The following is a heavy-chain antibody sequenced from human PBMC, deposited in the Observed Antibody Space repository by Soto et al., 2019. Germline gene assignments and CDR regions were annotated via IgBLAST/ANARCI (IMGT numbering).Heavy chain of an antibody. CDR1: GGSFSGYY. Sequence: SETLSLTCAVYGGSFSGYYWTWIRRPPVKVLEWIGEINHSGGTNYNPTLKSRVIMSVATSKNPFSLRLTSVTAADTAVYYCARVPPVVDAKYYFDYWGQGTLVTASS. J-gene: IGHJ4*02. V-gene: IGHV4-34*01. D-gene: IGHD2-2*01. CDR2: INHSGGT. CDR3: ARVPPVVDAKYYFDY.